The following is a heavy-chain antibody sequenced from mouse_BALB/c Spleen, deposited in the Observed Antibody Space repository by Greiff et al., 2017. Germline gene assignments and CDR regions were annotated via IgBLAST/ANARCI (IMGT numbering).Heavy chain of an antibody. CDR2: ISSGGSYT. V-gene: IGHV5-9-4*01. CDR1: GFTFSSYA. Sequence: EVKLVESGGGLVKPGGSLKLSCAASGFTFSSYAMSWVRQSPEKRLEWVAEISSGGSYTYYPDTVTGRFTISRDNAKNTLYLEMSSLRSEDTAMYYCARAGNYDAMDYWGQGTSVTGSS. D-gene: IGHD2-1*01. CDR3: ARAGNYDAMDY. J-gene: IGHJ4*01.